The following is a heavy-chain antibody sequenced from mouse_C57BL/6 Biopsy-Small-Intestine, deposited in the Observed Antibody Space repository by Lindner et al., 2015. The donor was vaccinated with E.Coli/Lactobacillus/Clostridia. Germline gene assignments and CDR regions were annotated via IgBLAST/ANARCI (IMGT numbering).Heavy chain of an antibody. CDR2: INPYYGST. J-gene: IGHJ3*01. CDR3: ARLEGNFGGFAY. Sequence: VQLQESGAELVKPGASVKISCKASGYSFTGYNMNWVKQSHGKSLEWIGNINPYYGSTSYNQKFKGKATLTVDKSSSTAYMQPNSLTSEDSAVYYCARLEGNFGGFAYWGQGTLVTVSA. CDR1: GYSFTGYN. V-gene: IGHV1-39*01. D-gene: IGHD2-1*01.